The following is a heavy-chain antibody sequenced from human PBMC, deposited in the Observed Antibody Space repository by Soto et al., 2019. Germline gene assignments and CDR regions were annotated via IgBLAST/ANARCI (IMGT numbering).Heavy chain of an antibody. D-gene: IGHD1-26*01. Sequence: PGGAPRLSCAASGFTFRDYYIRWVPQAPGKGLEWVSYISSSGSTIYYADSVKGRFTISRDNAKNSLYLQMNSLRAEDTAVYYCARDGRNGPFDYWGQGTLVTVSS. CDR2: ISSSGSTI. CDR1: GFTFRDYY. CDR3: ARDGRNGPFDY. V-gene: IGHV3-11*01. J-gene: IGHJ4*02.